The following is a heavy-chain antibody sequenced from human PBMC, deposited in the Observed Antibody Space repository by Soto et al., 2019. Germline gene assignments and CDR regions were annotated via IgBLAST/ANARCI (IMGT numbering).Heavy chain of an antibody. Sequence: QVQLVQSGAEVKKPGASVKVSCQASGGTFSSYAISWVRQAPGQGLEWMGGIIPIFGTANYAQKFRGRVRITADESTSTAYMELSSLRSEDTAVYYCARDRAPGGSGSFPWSHYGMDVWGQGTTVTVSS. CDR1: GGTFSSYA. D-gene: IGHD3-10*01. CDR3: ARDRAPGGSGSFPWSHYGMDV. V-gene: IGHV1-69*01. CDR2: IIPIFGTA. J-gene: IGHJ6*02.